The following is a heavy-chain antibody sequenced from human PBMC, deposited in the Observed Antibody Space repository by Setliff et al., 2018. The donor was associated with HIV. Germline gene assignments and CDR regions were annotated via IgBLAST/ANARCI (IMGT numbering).Heavy chain of an antibody. V-gene: IGHV4-61*02. D-gene: IGHD3-10*01. CDR2: IYTSGST. CDR3: ARESYFYYFDY. J-gene: IGHJ4*02. Sequence: KTSETLSLTCTVSGGSISSGTYYWSWIRQPAGKGLGWIGRIYTSGSTNYNPSLKSRVTISVDTSKNQLSLKLSSVTAADAAVYYCARESYFYYFDYWGQGTLVTVSS. CDR1: GGSISSGTYY.